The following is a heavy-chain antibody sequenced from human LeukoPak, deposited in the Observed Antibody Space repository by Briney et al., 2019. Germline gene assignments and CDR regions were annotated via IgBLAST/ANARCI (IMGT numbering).Heavy chain of an antibody. V-gene: IGHV4-38-2*02. J-gene: IGHJ4*02. Sequence: SETLSLTCTVSGYSIRDGYYWGWIRQPPGKGLEWIGSLHHRGSTYYNPSLKSRVSTSVDTSKNQIFLKLSSVTAAGTAVYYCTRDGYLIAGSRFDDWGQGTLVTVTS. D-gene: IGHD6-13*01. CDR3: TRDGYLIAGSRFDD. CDR2: LHHRGST. CDR1: GYSIRDGYY.